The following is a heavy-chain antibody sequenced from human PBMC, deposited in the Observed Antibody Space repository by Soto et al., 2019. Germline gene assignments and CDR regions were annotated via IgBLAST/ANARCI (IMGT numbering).Heavy chain of an antibody. CDR3: ARGARNYYGSGSVYFDY. CDR2: INHSGST. J-gene: IGHJ4*02. D-gene: IGHD3-10*01. Sequence: SETLSLTCTVSGDSISSDYYHCTWIRQSTGKGLERIGEINHSGSTNYNPSLKSRVTISVDTSKNQFSLKLSSVTAADTAVYYCARGARNYYGSGSVYFDYWGQGTLVTVS. V-gene: IGHV4-34*01. CDR1: GDSISSDYYH.